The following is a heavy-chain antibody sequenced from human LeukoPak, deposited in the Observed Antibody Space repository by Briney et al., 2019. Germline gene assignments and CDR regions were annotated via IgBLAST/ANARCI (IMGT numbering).Heavy chain of an antibody. CDR3: ASSSTSCYGCEYYYYYGMDV. CDR1: GGSISSGDYY. Sequence: PSETLSLTCTVSGGSISSGDYYWSWIRQPPGRGLEWIGYIYYSGSTYYNPSLKSRVTISVDTSKNQFSLKLSSVTAADTAVYYCASSSTSCYGCEYYYYYGMDVWGQGTTVTVSS. CDR2: IYYSGST. V-gene: IGHV4-30-4*01. D-gene: IGHD2-2*01. J-gene: IGHJ6*02.